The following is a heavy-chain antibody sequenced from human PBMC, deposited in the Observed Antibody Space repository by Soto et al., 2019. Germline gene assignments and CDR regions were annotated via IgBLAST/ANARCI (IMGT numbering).Heavy chain of an antibody. J-gene: IGHJ5*02. V-gene: IGHV1-3*01. CDR2: INPGNGYT. CDR3: ARSEPRYCSGATCYFNWFDP. CDR1: GYTFTTYT. Sequence: GASVKVSCKASGYTFTTYTIHWLRQAPGQRLEWMGWINPGNGYTQYSQRFQDRVTITSDTSATTAYMDLSSLRSEDTAMYYCARSEPRYCSGATCYFNWFDPWGQGSLVTVSS. D-gene: IGHD2-15*01.